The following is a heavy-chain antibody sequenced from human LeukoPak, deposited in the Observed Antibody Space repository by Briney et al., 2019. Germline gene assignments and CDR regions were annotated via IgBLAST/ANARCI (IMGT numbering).Heavy chain of an antibody. CDR1: GFSISSGYF. D-gene: IGHD6-19*01. CDR2: IYRSGST. CDR3: ARRHSSGWFYY. J-gene: IGHJ4*02. V-gene: IGHV4-38-2*01. Sequence: SETLSLTCGVSGFSISSGYFWASIRQPPGRGLEWIGNIYRSGSTPYNPSLKSRVTISVDTSKNQFSLKVNSVTAADTAVYYCARRHSSGWFYYWGQGTLVTVSS.